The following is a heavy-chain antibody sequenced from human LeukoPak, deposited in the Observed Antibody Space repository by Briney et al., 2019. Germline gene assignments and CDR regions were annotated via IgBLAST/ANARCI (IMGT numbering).Heavy chain of an antibody. V-gene: IGHV3-30*03. CDR1: RFTVSSNY. Sequence: PGGSLRLSCAASRFTVSSNYMSWVRQAPGKGLEWVAVISHDGSNKYYADSVKGRFTISRDNSKNTLYLQMNSLRAEDTAMYYCATDYGGNSGPDWGQGTLVTVSS. D-gene: IGHD4-23*01. CDR3: ATDYGGNSGPD. J-gene: IGHJ4*02. CDR2: ISHDGSNK.